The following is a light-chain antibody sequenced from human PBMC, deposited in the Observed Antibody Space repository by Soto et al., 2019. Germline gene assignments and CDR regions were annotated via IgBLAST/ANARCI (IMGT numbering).Light chain of an antibody. Sequence: EIVLTQSPGTLSLSPVERATLSCRASQSVSNNLAWYQQRPGQAPRLLIYGASTRATGVPARFSGSGSGTDFTLTISSLQSEDFAVYYCQQYNIWPPWTFGQGTKVDIK. CDR3: QQYNIWPPWT. V-gene: IGKV3-15*01. CDR2: GAS. CDR1: QSVSNN. J-gene: IGKJ1*01.